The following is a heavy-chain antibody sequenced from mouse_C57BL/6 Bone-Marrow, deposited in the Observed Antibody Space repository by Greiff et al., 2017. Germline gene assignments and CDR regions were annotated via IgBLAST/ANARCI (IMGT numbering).Heavy chain of an antibody. J-gene: IGHJ2*01. V-gene: IGHV1-81*01. CDR2: IYPRSGNT. D-gene: IGHD2-4*01. CDR1: GYTFTSYG. CDR3: ASVLITQYYFDY. Sequence: VQLQQSGAELARPGASVKLSCKASGYTFTSYGISWVKQRTGQGLEWIGEIYPRSGNTYYNEKFKGKATLTSDKSSSTGYMVLRSLTSEDSAVYFCASVLITQYYFDYWGQGTTLTVSS.